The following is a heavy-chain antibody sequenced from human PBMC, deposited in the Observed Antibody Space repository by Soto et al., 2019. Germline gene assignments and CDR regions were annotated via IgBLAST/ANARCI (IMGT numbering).Heavy chain of an antibody. D-gene: IGHD3-22*01. J-gene: IGHJ4*02. CDR3: ARDYNYDSETYFDF. Sequence: GSLLLTCSVSGFTVSNNYMNWVRQAPGKGLEWVSYISSSSSSIYYADSVKGRFTISRDNARNSLYLQMNSLRDEDTAVYYCARDYNYDSETYFDFWGQGTLVTVYS. CDR2: ISSSSSSI. V-gene: IGHV3-48*02. CDR1: GFTVSNNY.